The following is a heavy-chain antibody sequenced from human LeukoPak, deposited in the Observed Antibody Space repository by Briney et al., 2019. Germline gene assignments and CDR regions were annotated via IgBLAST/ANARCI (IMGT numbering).Heavy chain of an antibody. D-gene: IGHD6-13*01. V-gene: IGHV3-23*01. CDR3: AKVSGYSSSWRFDY. J-gene: IGHJ4*02. CDR1: GFTFSSYA. CDR2: ITGSAANT. Sequence: PGGPLRLSCAASGFTFSSYAMSWVRQAPGKGLEWVSAITGSAANTYYADSVKGRFTVSRDNSKNTLYLQMNTLRAEDTAVFYCAKVSGYSSSWRFDYWGQGTLVTVSS.